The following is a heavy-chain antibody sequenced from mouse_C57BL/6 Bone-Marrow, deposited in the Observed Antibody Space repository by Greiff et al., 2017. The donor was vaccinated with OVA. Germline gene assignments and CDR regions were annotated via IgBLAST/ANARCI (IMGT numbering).Heavy chain of an antibody. J-gene: IGHJ2*01. CDR1: GFTFSSYT. D-gene: IGHD1-1*01. CDR3: ARLDGSSYNY. Sequence: EVKLVESGGGLVKPGGSLKLSCAASGFTFSSYTMSWVRQTPEKRLEWVATISGGGGNTYYPDSVKGRFTISRDNAKNTLYLQMSSLRSEDTALYYCARLDGSSYNYWGQGTTLTVSS. CDR2: ISGGGGNT. V-gene: IGHV5-9*01.